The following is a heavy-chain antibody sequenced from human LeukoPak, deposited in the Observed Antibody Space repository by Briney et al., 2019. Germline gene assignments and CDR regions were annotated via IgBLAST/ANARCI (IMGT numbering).Heavy chain of an antibody. D-gene: IGHD3-9*01. Sequence: GRSLRLSCAASGFTFSSYGMHWVRQAPGKGLEWVAVIWYDGSNTYYADSVKGRFTISRDNSKNTLYLQMNSLRAEDTAVYYCAREYDIISHVGYGMDVWGQGTTVTVSS. V-gene: IGHV3-33*01. CDR3: AREYDIISHVGYGMDV. CDR1: GFTFSSYG. J-gene: IGHJ6*02. CDR2: IWYDGSNT.